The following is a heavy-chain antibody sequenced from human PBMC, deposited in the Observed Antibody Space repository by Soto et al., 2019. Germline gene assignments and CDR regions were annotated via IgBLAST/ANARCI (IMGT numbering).Heavy chain of an antibody. V-gene: IGHV3-48*02. J-gene: IGHJ4*02. Sequence: PWGSLRLSCAASGFTFSSYSINWVRQAPGKGLEWISYINSRSSVIRYADSVQGRFIISRDNAKNSLYLQMNSLKDEDSAVYYCVRDLNWGFDYWGLGALVTVS. D-gene: IGHD7-27*01. CDR1: GFTFSSYS. CDR2: INSRSSVI. CDR3: VRDLNWGFDY.